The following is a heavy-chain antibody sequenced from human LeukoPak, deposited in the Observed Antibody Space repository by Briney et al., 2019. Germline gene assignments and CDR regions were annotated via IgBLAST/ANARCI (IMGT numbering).Heavy chain of an antibody. V-gene: IGHV3-9*01. J-gene: IGHJ2*01. D-gene: IGHD3-22*01. CDR1: GVNFDDYA. CDR2: ITWDSATI. CDR3: AKDAYDNSGHYFWYFDL. Sequence: PGRSLRLSCAASGVNFDDYAMHWVRQAPGKGLEWVSSITWDSATIAYADSVKGRFTLSRDNAKNSLYLQMTSLRPEDTAFYYCAKDAYDNSGHYFWYFDLLGRGTLVTVSS.